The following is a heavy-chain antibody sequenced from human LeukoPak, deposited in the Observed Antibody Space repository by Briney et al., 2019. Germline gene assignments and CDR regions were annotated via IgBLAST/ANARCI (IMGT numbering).Heavy chain of an antibody. Sequence: ASVKVSCKASGYTFIDYYIHWVRQAPGQGLEWMGWINPKTGGTNYAQKFQGRGTMTSDTSITTAYMELSRLRFDDTAVYYCARPRAFSYGQMYYFDYWGQGALVTVSS. CDR1: GYTFIDYY. CDR3: ARPRAFSYGQMYYFDY. D-gene: IGHD5-18*01. V-gene: IGHV1-2*02. J-gene: IGHJ4*02. CDR2: INPKTGGT.